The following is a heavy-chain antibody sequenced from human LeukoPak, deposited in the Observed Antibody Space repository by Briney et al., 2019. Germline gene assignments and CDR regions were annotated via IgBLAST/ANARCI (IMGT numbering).Heavy chain of an antibody. CDR3: ARSPYYDSSTYQDF. V-gene: IGHV3-30-3*01. Sequence: GRSLRLSCTASGFTFSSYAFHWVRQAPGKGLEWVAIISYDGGFKYYTDSVKGRFTISRDNSKNTLYLQMNSLRAGDTAVYHCARSPYYDSSTYQDFWGQGTLVTVSS. CDR2: ISYDGGFK. CDR1: GFTFSSYA. J-gene: IGHJ4*02. D-gene: IGHD3-22*01.